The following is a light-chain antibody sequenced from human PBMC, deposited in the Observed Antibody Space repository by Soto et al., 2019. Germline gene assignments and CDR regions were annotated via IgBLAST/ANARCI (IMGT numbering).Light chain of an antibody. J-gene: IGKJ2*01. Sequence: EIVLTQSPGTLSLSPGERATLSWRASQSVTSSYLAWYQQKPGQAPRLLIYGASSRATGIPDRFSGSGSGTDFTLTISRLEPEDFAVYYCQQYGSSPLFGQGTKLEIK. CDR3: QQYGSSPL. CDR2: GAS. V-gene: IGKV3-20*01. CDR1: QSVTSSY.